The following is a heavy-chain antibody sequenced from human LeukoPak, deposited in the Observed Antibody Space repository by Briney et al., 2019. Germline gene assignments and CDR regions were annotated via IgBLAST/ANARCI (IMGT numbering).Heavy chain of an antibody. V-gene: IGHV4-34*01. D-gene: IGHD6-6*01. CDR1: GGSFSGYY. CDR2: INHSGST. Sequence: SETLSLTCAVYGGSFSGYYWSWIRQPPGKGLEWIGEINHSGSTNYNPSLKSRVTISVDTSKNQFSLKLTSVTAADTAVYYCTREYSSSSDYWGQGTLVTVSS. J-gene: IGHJ4*02. CDR3: TREYSSSSDY.